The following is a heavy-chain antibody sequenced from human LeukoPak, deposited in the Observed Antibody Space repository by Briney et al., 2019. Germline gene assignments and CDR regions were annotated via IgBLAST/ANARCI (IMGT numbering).Heavy chain of an antibody. V-gene: IGHV3-7*05. CDR2: INQDSTKT. CDR1: GFTFSSSW. D-gene: IGHD1-14*01. CDR3: AGGNQLDY. J-gene: IGHJ4*02. Sequence: PGGSLRLSCAASGFTFSSSWMSWVRQAPGKGLEWVANINQDSTKTYYVDSVKGRFTSSRDNAMNSLYLQMNSLRAEDTAVYYCAGGNQLDYWGQGTLVTVSS.